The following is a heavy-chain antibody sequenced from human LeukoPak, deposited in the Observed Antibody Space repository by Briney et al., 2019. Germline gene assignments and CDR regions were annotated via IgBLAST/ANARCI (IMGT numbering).Heavy chain of an antibody. D-gene: IGHD6-6*01. J-gene: IGHJ3*02. Sequence: PGGSLRLSCAASGFTFSSYSMNWVRQAPGKGLEWVSSISSSSSYIYYADSVKGRFTISRDNAKNSLYLQMNSLRAEDTAVYYCARAPEYSSSRDAFDIWGQGTMVTVSS. CDR3: ARAPEYSSSRDAFDI. CDR1: GFTFSSYS. V-gene: IGHV3-21*01. CDR2: ISSSSSYI.